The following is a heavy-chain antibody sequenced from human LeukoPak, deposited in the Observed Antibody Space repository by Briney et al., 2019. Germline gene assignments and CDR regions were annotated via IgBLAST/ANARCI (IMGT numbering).Heavy chain of an antibody. CDR3: ARVCDSRDHTYYYGMDV. V-gene: IGHV1-18*04. J-gene: IGHJ6*02. D-gene: IGHD3-22*01. CDR1: GYSFTTYG. Sequence: GASVNVSCKASGYSFTTYGISWVRQAPGQGLEWMGWISAYNGNTNYAQKLQGRVTMTTDTSTTTVYMELRSLRSDDTAVYYCARVCDSRDHTYYYGMDVWGQGTTVTVSS. CDR2: ISAYNGNT.